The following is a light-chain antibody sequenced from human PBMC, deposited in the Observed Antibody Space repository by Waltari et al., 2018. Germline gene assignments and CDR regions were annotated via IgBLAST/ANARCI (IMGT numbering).Light chain of an antibody. Sequence: DIQITQSPSSLSTSVGDRITITCRASQDINNDLAWYQQKPGKVTKLLIYAASNLQSGVPSRFSGSGSGTDFTLTIASLQPEDVASYYCQKYDSVPLTFGGGTKVEIK. CDR3: QKYDSVPLT. CDR2: AAS. V-gene: IGKV1-27*01. J-gene: IGKJ4*01. CDR1: QDINND.